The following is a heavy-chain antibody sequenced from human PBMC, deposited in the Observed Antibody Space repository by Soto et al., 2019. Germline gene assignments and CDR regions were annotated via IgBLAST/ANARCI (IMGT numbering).Heavy chain of an antibody. J-gene: IGHJ6*02. Sequence: FLTISLSSTVSCGTIISVGYYWSLNRQHPGKGLEWIGYIYYSGSTYYNPSLKSRVTISVDTSKNQFSLKLSSVTAADTAVYYCARDYLPSRLEDYYYGMDVWGQGTTVTVSS. CDR3: ARDYLPSRLEDYYYGMDV. V-gene: IGHV4-31*03. CDR1: CGTIISVGYY. CDR2: IYYSGST. D-gene: IGHD4-17*01.